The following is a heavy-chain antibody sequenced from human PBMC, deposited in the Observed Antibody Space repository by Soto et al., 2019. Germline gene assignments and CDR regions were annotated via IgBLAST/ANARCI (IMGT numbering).Heavy chain of an antibody. CDR3: AREVVETSSLWLDP. Sequence: GASVKVSSKASGYTFTNNDINLVRQAPGQGLEWIXWXNXXXNXTXSXEXXQXRVSLTWDTSISTAYMQLKSLKIDDTAVYYCAREVVETSSLWLDPWGQGTLVTVSS. J-gene: IGHJ5*02. V-gene: IGHV1-8*01. CDR1: GYTFTNND. D-gene: IGHD6-6*01. CDR2: XNXXXNXT.